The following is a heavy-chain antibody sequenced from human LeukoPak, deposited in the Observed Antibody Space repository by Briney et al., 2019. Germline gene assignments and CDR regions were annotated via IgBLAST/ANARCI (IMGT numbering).Heavy chain of an antibody. CDR3: ARDGRRYYYDSSGYYGGDY. CDR1: GFTVSSNY. V-gene: IGHV3-66*01. Sequence: GGSLRLSCAASGFTVSSNYMSWVRQAPGKGLEWVSVIYSGGSTYYADSVKGRFTISRDNSKNTLYLQMNSLRAEDTAVYYCARDGRRYYYDSSGYYGGDYWGQGTLVTVSS. CDR2: IYSGGST. J-gene: IGHJ4*02. D-gene: IGHD3-22*01.